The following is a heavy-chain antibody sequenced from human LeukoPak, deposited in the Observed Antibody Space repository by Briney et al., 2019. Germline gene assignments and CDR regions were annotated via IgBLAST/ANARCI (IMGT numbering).Heavy chain of an antibody. CDR1: GFTFSSYW. V-gene: IGHV3-7*03. CDR2: IKQDGSDK. Sequence: GGSLRLSCAASGFTFSSYWMSWVRQAPGKGLEWVANIKQDGSDKYYVDSVKGRFTISRDNAKNSLYLQMNSLRAEGTAVYYCASLMATRWFDPWGQGTLVTVSS. CDR3: ASLMATRWFDP. J-gene: IGHJ5*02. D-gene: IGHD5-24*01.